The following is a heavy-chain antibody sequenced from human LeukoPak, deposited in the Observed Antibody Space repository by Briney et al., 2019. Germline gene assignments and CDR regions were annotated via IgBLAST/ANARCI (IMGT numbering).Heavy chain of an antibody. CDR2: INPNSGGT. D-gene: IGHD3-3*01. V-gene: IGHV1-2*02. Sequence: EASVKVSCKASGYTFTSYGISWVRQAPGQGLEWMGWINPNSGGTNYAQKFQGRVTMTRDTSISTAYMELSRLRSDDTAVYYCARGTFTIFGVVTIMGYFDYWGQGTLVTVSS. J-gene: IGHJ4*02. CDR3: ARGTFTIFGVVTIMGYFDY. CDR1: GYTFTSYG.